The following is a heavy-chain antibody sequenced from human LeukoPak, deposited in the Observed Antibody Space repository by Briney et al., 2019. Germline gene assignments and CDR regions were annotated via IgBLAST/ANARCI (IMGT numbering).Heavy chain of an antibody. Sequence: GGALRLSCAASGFTFSTYGMHWVHQAPGRGLEWVAVISYDGNNKYYEDSEKGRFTISRDNSKSTLILQMNSLRAEDAAVYYCAKDRDGSGSYFDYWGQGTLVTVSS. V-gene: IGHV3-30*18. D-gene: IGHD3-10*01. CDR3: AKDRDGSGSYFDY. CDR2: ISYDGNNK. CDR1: GFTFSTYG. J-gene: IGHJ4*02.